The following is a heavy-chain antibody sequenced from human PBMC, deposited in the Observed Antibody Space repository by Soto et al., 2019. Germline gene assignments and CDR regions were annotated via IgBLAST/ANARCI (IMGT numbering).Heavy chain of an antibody. CDR3: ARGLTTVTTIDY. CDR2: IWYDGSNK. CDR1: GFTFSSYG. Sequence: QVQLVESGGGVVQPGRSLRLSCAASGFTFSSYGMHWVRQAPGKGLEWVAVIWYDGSNKYYADSVKGRVTISRDNSKNTLYLQMNSLRAEDTAVYYCARGLTTVTTIDYWGQGTLVTVSS. D-gene: IGHD4-17*01. J-gene: IGHJ4*02. V-gene: IGHV3-33*01.